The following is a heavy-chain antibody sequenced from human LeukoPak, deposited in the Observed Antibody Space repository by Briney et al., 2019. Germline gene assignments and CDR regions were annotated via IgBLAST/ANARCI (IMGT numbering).Heavy chain of an antibody. J-gene: IGHJ3*02. Sequence: GGSLRLSCAASGFTVSSNYMNWVRQAPGKGLEWVSVIYSGGSTYYADSVKGRFTISRDNSKNTLYLQMNSLRAEDTAVYYCAGTYYYDKGAFDIWGQGTMVTVSS. CDR2: IYSGGST. CDR3: AGTYYYDKGAFDI. CDR1: GFTVSSNY. D-gene: IGHD3-22*01. V-gene: IGHV3-53*01.